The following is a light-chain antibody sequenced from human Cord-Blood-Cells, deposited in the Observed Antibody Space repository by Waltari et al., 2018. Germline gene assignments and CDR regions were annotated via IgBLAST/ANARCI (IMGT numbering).Light chain of an antibody. J-gene: IGLJ2*01. CDR3: AAWDDSLSGPV. CDR1: SSNIGSNY. V-gene: IGLV1-47*01. Sequence: QSVLTQPPSASGTPGQRVTISCSGSSSNIGSNYVYWYQQLPGTAPKLLTYRKNQRPPGVPDRFSGSKSGTSASLAISGLRSEDEADYYCAAWDDSLSGPVFGGGTKLTVL. CDR2: RKN.